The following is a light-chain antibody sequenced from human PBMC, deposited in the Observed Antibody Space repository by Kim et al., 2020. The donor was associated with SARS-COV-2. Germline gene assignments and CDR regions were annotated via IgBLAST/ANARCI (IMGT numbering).Light chain of an antibody. Sequence: QSALTQPASVSGSPGQSITISCTGTSSDVGCYNYVSWYQQHPGKAPKLMIYDVSKRPSGVSNRFSGSKSGNTASLTISGLQAEDEADYYCSSYTSSSTLFGGGTQLTVL. CDR3: SSYTSSSTL. CDR2: DVS. CDR1: SSDVGCYNY. V-gene: IGLV2-14*01. J-gene: IGLJ2*01.